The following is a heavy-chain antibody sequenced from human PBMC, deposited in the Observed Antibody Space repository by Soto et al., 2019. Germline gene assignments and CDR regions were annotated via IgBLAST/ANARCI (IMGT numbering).Heavy chain of an antibody. Sequence: QVQLVESGRGLVKPGGSLRLSCAASGFTFRDYYMTWIRQAPGKGLDWVAYISSSGTGIYYADSVKGRLTISRDNTKNSLYLQMSSLRAEDTAVYYCARAYSDAFDIWGQGTMVTVSS. D-gene: IGHD2-15*01. CDR3: ARAYSDAFDI. V-gene: IGHV3-11*01. CDR2: ISSSGTGI. CDR1: GFTFRDYY. J-gene: IGHJ3*02.